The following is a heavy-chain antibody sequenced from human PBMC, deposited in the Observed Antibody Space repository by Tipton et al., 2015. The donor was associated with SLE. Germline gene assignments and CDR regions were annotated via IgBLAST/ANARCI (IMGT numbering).Heavy chain of an antibody. CDR2: INHSGST. D-gene: IGHD3-3*01. CDR1: GGSISSYY. Sequence: TLSLTCTVSGGSISSYYWSWIRQPPGKGLEWIGEINHSGSTNYNPSLKSRVTISVDTSKKQFSLKLSSVTAADTAVYYCARAGGYYYDFWSGYYGHWDYWGQGTLVTVSS. CDR3: ARAGGYYYDFWSGYYGHWDY. V-gene: IGHV4-34*01. J-gene: IGHJ4*02.